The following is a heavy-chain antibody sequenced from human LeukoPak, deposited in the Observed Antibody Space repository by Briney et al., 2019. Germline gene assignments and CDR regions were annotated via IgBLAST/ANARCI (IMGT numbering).Heavy chain of an antibody. CDR1: GYTFTSYG. V-gene: IGHV1-18*01. CDR2: ISAYNGNT. J-gene: IGHJ6*02. Sequence: GASVKVSCKASGYTFTSYGISWVRQAPGQGLEWKGWISAYNGNTNYAQKLQGRVTMTTGTSTSTAYMELRSLRSDDTAVYYCARMGNYDFWSGSIPERYYYGMDVWGQGTTVTVSS. D-gene: IGHD3-3*01. CDR3: ARMGNYDFWSGSIPERYYYGMDV.